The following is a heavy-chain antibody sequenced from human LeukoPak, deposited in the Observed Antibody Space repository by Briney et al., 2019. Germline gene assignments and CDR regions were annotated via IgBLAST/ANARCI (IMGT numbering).Heavy chain of an antibody. CDR3: ARQAPYDFAQAFDI. V-gene: IGHV4-39*01. Sequence: PSETLSLTCTVSGGSISSSSYYWGWIRQPRGKGLEWIGSIYYSGSTYYNPSLKSRVTISVDTSKNQFSLKLSSVTAADTAVYYCARQAPYDFAQAFDIWGQGTMVTVSS. J-gene: IGHJ3*02. D-gene: IGHD3-3*01. CDR2: IYYSGST. CDR1: GGSISSSSYY.